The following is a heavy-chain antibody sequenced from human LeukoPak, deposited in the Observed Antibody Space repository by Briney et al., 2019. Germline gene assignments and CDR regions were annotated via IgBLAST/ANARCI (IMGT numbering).Heavy chain of an antibody. CDR2: IKQDGSEK. Sequence: GGSLRLSCAASGFTFSSYWMSWVRQAPGKGLEWVANIKQDGSEKYYVDSVKGRFTISRDNAKNSLYLQMNSLRAEDTAVYYCARDPGPIVGATTADYWGQGTLVTVSS. CDR1: GFTFSSYW. V-gene: IGHV3-7*01. CDR3: ARDPGPIVGATTADY. D-gene: IGHD1-26*01. J-gene: IGHJ4*02.